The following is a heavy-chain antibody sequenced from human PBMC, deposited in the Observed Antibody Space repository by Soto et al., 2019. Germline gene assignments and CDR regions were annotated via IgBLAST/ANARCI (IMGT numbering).Heavy chain of an antibody. CDR1: GGSFSGYY. CDR2: INHSGST. J-gene: IGHJ4*02. Sequence: QVQLQQWGAGLLKPSETLSLTCAVYGGSFSGYYWSWIRQPPGKGLEWIGEINHSGSTNYNPSLKSRVTISVDPAQNQVSLEVRSVTAADTAGYFCARGGEIGTIALDYWGQGTLVTVSS. V-gene: IGHV4-34*01. CDR3: ARGGEIGTIALDY. D-gene: IGHD1-1*01.